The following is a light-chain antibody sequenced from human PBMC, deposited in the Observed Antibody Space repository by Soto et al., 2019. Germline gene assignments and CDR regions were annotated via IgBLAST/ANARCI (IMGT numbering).Light chain of an antibody. J-gene: IGKJ1*01. CDR1: QTISSW. CDR3: HHYNSYSEA. CDR2: KAS. Sequence: DIQMTQSPSTLSGSVGDRVTITCRASQTISSWLAWYEQKPGKAPKLLIYKASTLKSGVPSRFSGSGSGTEFTLPISSLQPDDFATYYCHHYNSYSEALGQGTKV. V-gene: IGKV1-5*03.